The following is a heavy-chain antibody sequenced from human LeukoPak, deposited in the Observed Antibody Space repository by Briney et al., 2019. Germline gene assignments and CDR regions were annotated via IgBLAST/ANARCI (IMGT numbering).Heavy chain of an antibody. D-gene: IGHD3-3*01. CDR2: ISSSSSYI. V-gene: IGHV3-21*01. Sequence: GGSLRLSCAASGFTFSSYSMNWVRQAPGKGLEWVSSISSSSSYIYYADSVKGRFTISRDNAKNSLYLQMSSLRAEDTAVYYCAREGDEYYDFWSGYDYWGQGTLVTVSS. CDR3: AREGDEYYDFWSGYDY. CDR1: GFTFSSYS. J-gene: IGHJ4*02.